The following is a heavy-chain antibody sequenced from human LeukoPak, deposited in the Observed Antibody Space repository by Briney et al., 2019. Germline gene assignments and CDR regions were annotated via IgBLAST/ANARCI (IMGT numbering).Heavy chain of an antibody. Sequence: GGTLRLSCATSGFTFSSYAMSWVRQAPGKGLEWVSVISGSGGSTSYAESVKGRFTISRDNSKSTLFLQMTSLRAEDTAIYYFAKVLPPWYSSRDDNYSMAVWGKGTPVTVSS. CDR2: ISGSGGST. D-gene: IGHD6-13*01. CDR1: GFTFSSYA. CDR3: AKVLPPWYSSRDDNYSMAV. V-gene: IGHV3-23*01. J-gene: IGHJ6*03.